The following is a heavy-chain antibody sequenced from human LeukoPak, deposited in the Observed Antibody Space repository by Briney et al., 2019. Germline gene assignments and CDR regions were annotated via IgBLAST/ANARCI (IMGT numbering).Heavy chain of an antibody. J-gene: IGHJ1*01. CDR2: IKQDGSEK. CDR1: GFTFSSYW. CDR3: VRGTQDFRH. Sequence: GGSLRLSCAPPGFTFSSYWMTWVRQAPGKGLEGVANIKQDGSEKYYVDSVRGRFTISRDNAKNSLYLQMNSLRAEDTAVYYCVRGTQDFRHWGQGTLVTVSS. V-gene: IGHV3-7*01.